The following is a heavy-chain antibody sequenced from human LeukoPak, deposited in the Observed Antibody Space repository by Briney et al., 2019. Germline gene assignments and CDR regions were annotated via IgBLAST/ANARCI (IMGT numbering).Heavy chain of an antibody. J-gene: IGHJ4*02. CDR1: GYTLTELS. Sequence: GASVKVSCKVSGYTLTELSMHWVRQAPGKGLEWMGGFDPEDGETIYAQKFQGRVTVTEDTSTDTAYMELSSLRSEDTAVYYCAREDCSGGSCYFDYWGQGTLVTVSS. CDR3: AREDCSGGSCYFDY. V-gene: IGHV1-24*01. D-gene: IGHD2-15*01. CDR2: FDPEDGET.